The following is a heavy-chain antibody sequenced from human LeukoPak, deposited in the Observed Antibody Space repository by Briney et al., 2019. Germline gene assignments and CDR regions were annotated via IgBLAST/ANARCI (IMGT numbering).Heavy chain of an antibody. Sequence: PSETLSLTCTVSGCSISSYYWSWIRQPPGKGLEWIGYIYYSGSTNYNPSLKSRVTISVDTSKNQFSLKLSSVTAADTAVYYCAREAYGDLLSYFDYWGQGTLVTVSS. V-gene: IGHV4-59*01. CDR1: GCSISSYY. CDR3: AREAYGDLLSYFDY. J-gene: IGHJ4*02. D-gene: IGHD4-17*01. CDR2: IYYSGST.